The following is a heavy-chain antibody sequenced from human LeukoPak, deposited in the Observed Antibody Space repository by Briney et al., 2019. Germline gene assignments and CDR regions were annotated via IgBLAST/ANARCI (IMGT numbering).Heavy chain of an antibody. D-gene: IGHD1-26*01. CDR3: AKDGSYYDYFDY. V-gene: IGHV3-7*01. CDR1: GFTFSSYA. CDR2: IKQDGSEK. J-gene: IGHJ4*02. Sequence: GGSLRLSCAASGFTFSSYAMHWVRQAPGKGLEWVANIKQDGSEKYYVDSVKGRFTISRDNAKNSLYLQMNSLRAEDTAVYYCAKDGSYYDYFDYWGQGTLVTVSS.